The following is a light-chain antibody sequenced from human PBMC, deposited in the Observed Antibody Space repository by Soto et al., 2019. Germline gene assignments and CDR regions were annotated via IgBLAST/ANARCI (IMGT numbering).Light chain of an antibody. CDR1: HGISNY. CDR3: QKYNSAPRT. V-gene: IGKV1-27*01. J-gene: IGKJ4*01. CDR2: AAS. Sequence: DVQMTQAPSSLSASVGDRVTSTCRASHGISNYLAWYQQKPGKVPKLLIYAASILQSGVPSRFSGSGSGTDFTLTISSLQPEDVATYYCQKYNSAPRTFGGGTKVEIK.